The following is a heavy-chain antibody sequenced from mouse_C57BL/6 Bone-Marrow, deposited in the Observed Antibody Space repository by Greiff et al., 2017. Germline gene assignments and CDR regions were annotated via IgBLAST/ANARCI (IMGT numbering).Heavy chain of an antibody. V-gene: IGHV1-7*01. Sequence: VKLVESGAELAKPGASVKLSCKASGYTFTSYWMHWVKQRPGQGLEWIGYITPSSGYTKSNQKLKDKATLTADKSSSTAYMQLSSLTYEDSAVYYGAKATAQAPYYAIDYWGQGTSGTVAS. CDR2: ITPSSGYT. D-gene: IGHD3-2*02. CDR1: GYTFTSYW. J-gene: IGHJ4*01. CDR3: AKATAQAPYYAIDY.